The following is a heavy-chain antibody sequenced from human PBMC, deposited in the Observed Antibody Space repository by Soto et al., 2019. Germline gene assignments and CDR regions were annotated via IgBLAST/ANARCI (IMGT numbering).Heavy chain of an antibody. V-gene: IGHV3-64D*06. D-gene: IGHD6-13*01. Sequence: GGSLRLSCSASGFIFSSYAMHWVRQTPGTGLEYVSAISSNGGITYYADSVKGRFTISRDNSKNTLYLQMSSLRAEDAALYYCVKDALTGDSYKPHFGYWGQGTLVTVSS. J-gene: IGHJ4*02. CDR2: ISSNGGIT. CDR3: VKDALTGDSYKPHFGY. CDR1: GFIFSSYA.